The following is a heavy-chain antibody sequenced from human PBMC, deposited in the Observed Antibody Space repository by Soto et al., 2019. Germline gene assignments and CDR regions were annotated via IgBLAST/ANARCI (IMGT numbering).Heavy chain of an antibody. D-gene: IGHD2-2*01. Sequence: QVQLQESGPGLVKPSQTLSLTCTVSGGSISNGDYYWNWIRQHPEKGLEWIGYINYRGSTFYNPSLKSRIIISVEKSKNQFSLKLSSVPAADTAVYYCARDAPETAPYWGQGTLVTVSS. J-gene: IGHJ4*02. CDR1: GGSISNGDYY. V-gene: IGHV4-31*03. CDR2: INYRGST. CDR3: ARDAPETAPY.